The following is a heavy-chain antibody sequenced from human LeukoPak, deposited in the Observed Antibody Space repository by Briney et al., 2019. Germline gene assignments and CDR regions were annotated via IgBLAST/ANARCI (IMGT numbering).Heavy chain of an antibody. CDR2: IYSGGNT. V-gene: IGHV3-53*01. J-gene: IGHJ3*02. CDR3: TKNIGNLSVVNDAVDI. CDR1: GFSVSSNS. Sequence: GGSLRLSCAASGFSVSSNSMSWVRQAPGKGLEWVSVIYSGGNTYYADSVKGRFSISRDNSKNKLYLQMNSLRSEYTALSCGTKNIGNLSVVNDAVDIWGQGTMVTVSS. D-gene: IGHD1-14*01.